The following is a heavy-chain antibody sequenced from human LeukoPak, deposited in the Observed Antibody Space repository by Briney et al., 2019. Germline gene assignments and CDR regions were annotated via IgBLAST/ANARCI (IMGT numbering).Heavy chain of an antibody. Sequence: SETLSLTCTVSGGSISSYYWSWIRQPPGKGLEWIGYIYYSGSTNYNPSLKSRVTISVDTSKNQFSLKLSSVTAADTAVYYCASSIAAAGPFDYWGQGTLVTVSS. CDR3: ASSIAAAGPFDY. CDR1: GGSISSYY. V-gene: IGHV4-59*08. CDR2: IYYSGST. J-gene: IGHJ4*02. D-gene: IGHD6-13*01.